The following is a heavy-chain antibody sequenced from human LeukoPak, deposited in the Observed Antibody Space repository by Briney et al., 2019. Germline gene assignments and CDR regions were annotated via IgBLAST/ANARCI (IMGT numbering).Heavy chain of an antibody. D-gene: IGHD1-14*01. Sequence: SETLSLTCTVSGGSISSGGYYWSWIRQHPGKGPEWIGYIYYSGSTYYNPSLKSRVTISVDTSKNQFSLKLSSVTAADTAVYYCASDKQPGGWFDPRGQGTLVIVSS. CDR3: ASDKQPGGWFDP. J-gene: IGHJ5*02. V-gene: IGHV4-31*03. CDR1: GGSISSGGYY. CDR2: IYYSGST.